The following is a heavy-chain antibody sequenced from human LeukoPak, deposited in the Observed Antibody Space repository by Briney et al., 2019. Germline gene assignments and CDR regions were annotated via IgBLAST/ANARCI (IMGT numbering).Heavy chain of an antibody. V-gene: IGHV4-39*07. CDR3: ASRVFGDPDAFDI. CDR2: IYYSGTT. CDR1: GGSISSVNYY. D-gene: IGHD2-21*02. Sequence: SETLSLTCTVSGGSISSVNYYWGWIRQPPGKGLEWIGSIYYSGTTYYNPSLKSRVTISVDTSKNQFSLKLSSVTAADTAVYYCASRVFGDPDAFDIWGQGTMVTVSS. J-gene: IGHJ3*02.